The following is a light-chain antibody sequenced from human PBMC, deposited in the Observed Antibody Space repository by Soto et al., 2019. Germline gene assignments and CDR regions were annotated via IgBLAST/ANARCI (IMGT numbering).Light chain of an antibody. CDR3: QHYDDYSEA. CDR1: QSISSW. Sequence: GDRVTITCRASQSISSWLAWYQQIPGKAPKLLIYDASSLESGVPSRFSGSGSGTEFTLSISSLQPYDFATYYCQHYDDYSEACGQGTKVDIK. V-gene: IGKV1-5*01. J-gene: IGKJ1*01. CDR2: DAS.